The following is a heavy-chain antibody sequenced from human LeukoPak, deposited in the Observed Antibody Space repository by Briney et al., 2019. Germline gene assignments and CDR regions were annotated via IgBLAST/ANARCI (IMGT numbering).Heavy chain of an antibody. CDR2: ISVSGGST. CDR1: GFXFSKYA. CDR3: AKSNYFDSGGYYFFDY. V-gene: IGHV3-23*01. D-gene: IGHD3-22*01. J-gene: IGHJ4*02. Sequence: GGSLRLSCAASGFXFSKYAMSWVRQAPGKGQEWVSGISVSGGSTNYADSVKGRFTISRDNSKNTLYLQMNSLRAEDTAVYYCAKSNYFDSGGYYFFDYWGQGTLVTVSS.